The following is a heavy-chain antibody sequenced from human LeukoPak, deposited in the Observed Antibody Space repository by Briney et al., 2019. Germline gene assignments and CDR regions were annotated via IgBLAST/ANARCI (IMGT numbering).Heavy chain of an antibody. CDR2: INPSGGST. D-gene: IGHD2-15*01. J-gene: IGHJ4*02. Sequence: GASVKVSCKASGYTFTSYYMHWVRQAPGQGLEWMGIINPSGGSTSYAQKFQGRVTMTRDTSTSTVYMELSSLRSEDTAVYYCARVSEDCSGGSCSYYFDYWDQGTLVTVSS. V-gene: IGHV1-46*01. CDR1: GYTFTSYY. CDR3: ARVSEDCSGGSCSYYFDY.